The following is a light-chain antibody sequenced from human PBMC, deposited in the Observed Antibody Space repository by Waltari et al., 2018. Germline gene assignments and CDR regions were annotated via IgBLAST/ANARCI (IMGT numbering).Light chain of an antibody. CDR1: IGSKS. J-gene: IGLJ1*01. V-gene: IGLV3-21*02. CDR2: DDS. Sequence: SYVLTQPPSVSVAPGQTARITCGGNIGSKSVHWYQQRPGQAPVLVVYDDSDRPSGIPERFSGSNSGNTATLTISRVEAGDEADYYCQVGRTSSSFYVFGTGTKVTVL. CDR3: QVGRTSSSFYV.